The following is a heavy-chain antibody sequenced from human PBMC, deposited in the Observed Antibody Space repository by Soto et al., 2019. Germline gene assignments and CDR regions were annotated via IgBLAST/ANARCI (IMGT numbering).Heavy chain of an antibody. Sequence: SETLSLPGSVCGGFENSDTHTGSWIRHTPGKRLEWIGFIYSGGSTKHPSLRSRVTIAVATSHYQFSLKLGSVIVASTAVLPRARFLSSCSATTCYTRADVWRQGITVTV. CDR1: GGFENSDTHT. J-gene: IGHJ6*02. CDR3: ARFLSSCSATTCYTRADV. D-gene: IGHD2-2*02. CDR2: IYSGGST. V-gene: IGHV4-61*01.